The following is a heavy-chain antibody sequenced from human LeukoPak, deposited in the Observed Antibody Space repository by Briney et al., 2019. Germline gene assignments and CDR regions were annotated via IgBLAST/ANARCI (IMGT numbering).Heavy chain of an antibody. CDR2: ISGSGGST. V-gene: IGHV3-23*01. CDR3: VKCYYYGSGSPLTQDY. J-gene: IGHJ4*02. Sequence: GGSLRLSCVASGFTFRNYSMYWVRQAPGKGLEWVAAISGSGGSTYYADSVKGRFTISRDNSKNTLYLQMNSLRAEDTAVYYCVKCYYYGSGSPLTQDYWGQGTLVTVSS. D-gene: IGHD3-10*01. CDR1: GFTFRNYS.